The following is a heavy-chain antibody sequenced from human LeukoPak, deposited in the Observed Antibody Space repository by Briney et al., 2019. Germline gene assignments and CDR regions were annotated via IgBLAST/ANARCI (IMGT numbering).Heavy chain of an antibody. J-gene: IGHJ3*02. Sequence: SEALSLTCTVSGGSISSYYWSWIRQPAGKGLEWIGEINHSGSTNYNPSLKSRVTISVDTSKNQFSLKLSSVTAADTAVYYCASGVRAFDIWGQGTMVTVSS. CDR2: INHSGST. CDR1: GGSISSYY. V-gene: IGHV4-34*01. CDR3: ASGVRAFDI.